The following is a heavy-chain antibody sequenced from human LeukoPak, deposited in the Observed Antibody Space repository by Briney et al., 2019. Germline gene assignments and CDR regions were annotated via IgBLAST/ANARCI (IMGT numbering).Heavy chain of an antibody. V-gene: IGHV3-43*01. CDR3: AKSMGATKYYFDY. J-gene: IGHJ4*02. Sequence: GGSLRLSCAASGFTFDDYTMHWVRQAPGKGLEWVSLISWDGGSTYYADSVKGRFTISRDNSKNSLYLQMNSLRTEDTALYYCAKSMGATKYYFDYWGQGTLVTVSS. D-gene: IGHD1-26*01. CDR2: ISWDGGST. CDR1: GFTFDDYT.